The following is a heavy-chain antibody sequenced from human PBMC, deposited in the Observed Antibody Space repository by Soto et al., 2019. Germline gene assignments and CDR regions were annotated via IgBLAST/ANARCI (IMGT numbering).Heavy chain of an antibody. CDR2: IYPGDSDT. CDR3: ARQGSTGAYVYYPMDV. D-gene: IGHD2-8*02. CDR1: QYRFNSYW. Sequence: PGESLKISCNGSQYRFNSYWIGWLRQRPGKGLEWIGMIYPGDSDTTYSPSFEGQVTMSVDKSISTAYLEWNSLKASDSATHYCARQGSTGAYVYYPMDVWGQGTTVTVSS. J-gene: IGHJ6*02. V-gene: IGHV5-51*01.